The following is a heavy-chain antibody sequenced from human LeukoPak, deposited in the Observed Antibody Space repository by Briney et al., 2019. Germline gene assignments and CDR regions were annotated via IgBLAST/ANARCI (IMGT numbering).Heavy chain of an antibody. Sequence: ASVKVSCKASGYTFTSYDINWVRQASGQGLEWMGWMNPNSGNTGYAQKFQGRVTMTRNTSISTAYMELSSLRSEDTAVYYCARGSGYYYDGLYDYWGQGTLVTVSS. J-gene: IGHJ4*02. V-gene: IGHV1-8*01. CDR3: ARGSGYYYDGLYDY. CDR1: GYTFTSYD. CDR2: MNPNSGNT. D-gene: IGHD3-22*01.